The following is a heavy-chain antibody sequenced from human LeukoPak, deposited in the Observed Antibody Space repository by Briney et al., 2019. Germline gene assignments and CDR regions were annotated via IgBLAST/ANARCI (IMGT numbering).Heavy chain of an antibody. CDR3: ISELATCVGDCXNN. V-gene: IGHV3-23*01. J-gene: IGHJ4*02. CDR2: ISGSGGST. D-gene: IGHD2-21*02. Sequence: GGSLRLSCAASGFTFSSYGMSWVRQAPGRVLEGVSAISGSGGSTYYADSVKGRFTISRDNSKNTLYLQMKSLRAEDTAVYYCISELATCVGDCXNNWXXXTLXTVSX. CDR1: GFTFSSYG.